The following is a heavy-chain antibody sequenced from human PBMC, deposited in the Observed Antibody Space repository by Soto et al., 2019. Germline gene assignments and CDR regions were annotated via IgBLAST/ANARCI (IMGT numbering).Heavy chain of an antibody. D-gene: IGHD6-19*01. CDR1: GYTFTGYA. V-gene: IGHV1-3*05. CDR3: ARAVAVAADFDY. J-gene: IGHJ4*02. Sequence: QVQLVQSGAEEKKPGASVKVSCKASGYTFTGYAMHWVRQAPGQRLEWMGWINAGNGNTKYSQKFQGRVTITRDTSASTAYMELSSLRSEDTAVYYFARAVAVAADFDYWGQGTLFTVS. CDR2: INAGNGNT.